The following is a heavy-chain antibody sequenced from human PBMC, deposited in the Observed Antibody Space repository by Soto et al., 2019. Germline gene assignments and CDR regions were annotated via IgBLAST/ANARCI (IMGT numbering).Heavy chain of an antibody. CDR2: IKPNSGGT. CDR1: GYTFTGKY. J-gene: IGHJ3*02. CDR3: ARDGIWYDDFWIGDRVDAFDI. D-gene: IGHD3-3*01. Sequence: SVEACCKASGYTFTGKYMCWVRQAQEQGLEWMGWIKPNSGGTNYAQKFQGWVTMTRDTSISTAYMELSRLRSDDTAVYYCARDGIWYDDFWIGDRVDAFDIWGKGTMVTVSS. V-gene: IGHV1-2*04.